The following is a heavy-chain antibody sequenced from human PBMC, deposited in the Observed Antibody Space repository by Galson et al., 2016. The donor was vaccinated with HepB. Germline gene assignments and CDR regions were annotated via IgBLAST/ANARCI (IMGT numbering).Heavy chain of an antibody. CDR3: APLGYCTAGTCYRVQ. CDR2: IYQSGTT. J-gene: IGHJ4*02. V-gene: IGHV4-4*02. Sequence: LSLTCAVSGGSVNSYNWWSWVRQTPGKGLEWIGEIYQSGTTNYNPSLKSPVTISLDKSRNEFSLKLTSVTAADTAVYYCAPLGYCTAGTCYRVQWGQGHLVTVSS. CDR1: GGSVNSYNW. D-gene: IGHD2-8*02.